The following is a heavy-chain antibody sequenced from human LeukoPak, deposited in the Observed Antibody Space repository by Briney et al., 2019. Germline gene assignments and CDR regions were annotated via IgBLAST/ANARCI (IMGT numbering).Heavy chain of an antibody. V-gene: IGHV4-31*03. CDR3: ARNRDGYNSFDY. J-gene: IGHJ4*02. D-gene: IGHD5-24*01. CDR1: GGSISSGDYY. CDR2: IYYSGST. Sequence: SQTLSLTCTVSGGSISSGDYYWSWIRQPPGKGLEWIGYIYYSGSTYYNPSLKSRVTISVDTSKNHFSLKLSSVTAADTAVYYCARNRDGYNSFDYWGQGTLVTVSS.